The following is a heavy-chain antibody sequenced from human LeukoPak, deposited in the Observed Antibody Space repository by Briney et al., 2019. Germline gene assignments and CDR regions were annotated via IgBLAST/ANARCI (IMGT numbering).Heavy chain of an antibody. D-gene: IGHD3-22*01. CDR1: GFTFSSYS. CDR3: ARDRGYYDSSGYYYVFNWFDP. Sequence: GGSLRLSCAASGFTFSSYSMNWVRQAPGKGLEWVSSISSSSSYIYYAGSVKGRFTISRDNAKNSLYLQMNSLRAEDTAVYYCARDRGYYDSSGYYYVFNWFDPWGQGTLVTVSS. J-gene: IGHJ5*02. V-gene: IGHV3-21*01. CDR2: ISSSSSYI.